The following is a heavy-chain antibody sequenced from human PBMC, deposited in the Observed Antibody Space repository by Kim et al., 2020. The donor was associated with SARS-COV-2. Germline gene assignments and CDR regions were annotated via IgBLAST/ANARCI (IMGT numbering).Heavy chain of an antibody. J-gene: IGHJ3*01. D-gene: IGHD3-10*02. CDR3: ARQKVDMLFGDRGALEL. CDR1: GGSVDEYY. CDR2: VSYTGST. Sequence: SETLSLTCTVSGGSVDEYYWSWIRQSPGKGLEWIGYVSYTGSTNYNPSLRSRVTISIDTSRNHLSLRLTSVTATDTAVYYCARQKVDMLFGDRGALELWG. V-gene: IGHV4-59*08.